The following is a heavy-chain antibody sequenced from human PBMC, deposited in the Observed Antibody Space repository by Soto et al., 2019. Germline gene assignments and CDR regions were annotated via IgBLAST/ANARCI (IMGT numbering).Heavy chain of an antibody. CDR1: GGSFSGYY. J-gene: IGHJ4*02. V-gene: IGHV4-34*01. CDR2: INHSGST. Sequence: QVQLQQWGAGLLKPSETLSLTCAVYGGSFSGYYWSWIRQPPGKGLEWIGEINHSGSTNYNPSLKSRVTRSVDTSKNQCSLKLSSVTAADTAVYYCARGSKLARRRVGMPFDYWGQGTLVTVSS. D-gene: IGHD1-1*01. CDR3: ARGSKLARRRVGMPFDY.